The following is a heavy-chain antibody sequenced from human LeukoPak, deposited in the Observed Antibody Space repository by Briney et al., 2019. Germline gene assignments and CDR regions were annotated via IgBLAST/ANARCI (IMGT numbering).Heavy chain of an antibody. CDR3: ARDLDIREAVAGTGDY. D-gene: IGHD6-19*01. J-gene: IGHJ4*02. V-gene: IGHV1-18*01. CDR1: GYTFTSYG. Sequence: RASVKVSCKASGYTFTSYGISWVRQAPGQGLEWMGWISAYNGNTNYAQTLQGRVTMTTDTSTSTAYMELRSLRSDDTAVYYCARDLDIREAVAGTGDYWGQGTLVTVSS. CDR2: ISAYNGNT.